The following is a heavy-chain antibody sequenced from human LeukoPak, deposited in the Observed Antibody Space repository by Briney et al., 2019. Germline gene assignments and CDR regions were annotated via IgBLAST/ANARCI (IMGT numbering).Heavy chain of an antibody. J-gene: IGHJ4*02. CDR1: GGSISSGGYS. V-gene: IGHV4-61*08. CDR2: IYYSGST. Sequence: SETLSLTCAVSGGSISSGGYSWSWIRQPPGKGLEWIGYIYYSGSTNYNPSLKSRVTISVDTSKNQFSLKLSSVTAADTAVYYCATYIAVAGAYYFDYWGQGTLVTVSS. D-gene: IGHD6-19*01. CDR3: ATYIAVAGAYYFDY.